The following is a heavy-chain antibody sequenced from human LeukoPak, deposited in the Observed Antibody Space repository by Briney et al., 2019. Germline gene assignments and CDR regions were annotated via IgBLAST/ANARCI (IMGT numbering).Heavy chain of an antibody. CDR2: IRGKAYGGTT. Sequence: GGSLRLSCTPSGFTFGDYAMSWFRQAPGKGLEWVAFIRGKAYGGTTEYAASVKGRFIISRDDSKSIAYLQMNSLKTEDTAVYYCTKYSGRIDYWGQGTLVTVSS. D-gene: IGHD5-18*01. J-gene: IGHJ4*02. CDR1: GFTFGDYA. CDR3: TKYSGRIDY. V-gene: IGHV3-49*03.